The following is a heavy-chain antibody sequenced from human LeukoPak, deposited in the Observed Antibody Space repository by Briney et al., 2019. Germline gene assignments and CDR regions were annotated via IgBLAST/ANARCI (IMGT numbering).Heavy chain of an antibody. Sequence: SETLSLTCTVSGGSISSGGYYWSWIRQHPGKGREWIGYIYYSGSTYYNPSLKSRVTISVDTSKQQFYLKLSSVTAADTAVYYCARAPRYYYDSSGVSFDYWGQGTLVTVSS. CDR2: IYYSGST. D-gene: IGHD3-22*01. CDR1: GGSISSGGYY. V-gene: IGHV4-31*03. J-gene: IGHJ4*02. CDR3: ARAPRYYYDSSGVSFDY.